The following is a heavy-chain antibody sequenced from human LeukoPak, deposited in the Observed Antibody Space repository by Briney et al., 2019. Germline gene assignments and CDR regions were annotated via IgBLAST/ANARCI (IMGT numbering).Heavy chain of an antibody. CDR3: TRYPSDQYYFDY. V-gene: IGHV3-53*01. CDR2: IYSGGST. J-gene: IGHJ4*02. CDR1: GFTVSSNY. Sequence: GGPLRLSCAASGFTVSSNYMSWVRQAPGKGLECASVIYSGGSTYYADSVKGRFTISRDNSKNTLYLQMNSLRAEDTAVYYCTRYPSDQYYFDYWGQGTLVTVSS.